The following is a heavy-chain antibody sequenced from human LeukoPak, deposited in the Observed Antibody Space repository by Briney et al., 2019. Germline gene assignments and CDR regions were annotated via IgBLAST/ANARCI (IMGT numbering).Heavy chain of an antibody. Sequence: ASVKVSCKASGGTFSSYAISWVRQAPGQGLEWMGRIIPILGTANYAQKFQGRVTITADKSTSTAYMELSSLRSEDTAVYYCAIGVYYDSSGYSYYYYGMDVWGQGTTVTVSS. J-gene: IGHJ6*02. CDR2: IIPILGTA. V-gene: IGHV1-69*04. CDR3: AIGVYYDSSGYSYYYYGMDV. CDR1: GGTFSSYA. D-gene: IGHD3-22*01.